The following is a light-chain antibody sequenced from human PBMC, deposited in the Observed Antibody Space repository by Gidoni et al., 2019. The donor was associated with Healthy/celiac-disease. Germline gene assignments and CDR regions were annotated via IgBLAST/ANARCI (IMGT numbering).Light chain of an antibody. V-gene: IGKV1-12*01. J-gene: IGKJ4*01. Sequence: EIQMTQSPSSVSASVGDRVTITSRASQGMCRWLAWYQQKPGKAPKLLIYAASRLQSGVPPRFSGSGSGKDFTLTISSLQPEDFATYYCQQANSFPLTFXGXTKVEIK. CDR2: AAS. CDR3: QQANSFPLT. CDR1: QGMCRW.